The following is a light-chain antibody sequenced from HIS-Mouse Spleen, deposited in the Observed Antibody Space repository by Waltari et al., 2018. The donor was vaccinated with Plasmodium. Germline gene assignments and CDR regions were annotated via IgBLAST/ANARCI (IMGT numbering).Light chain of an antibody. J-gene: IGLJ3*02. CDR1: ALPKKY. CDR2: EDS. CDR3: YSADSSGNHRV. Sequence: SYELTQPPSVSVSPGQTARITCSGDALPKKYAYWYPQKSGQAPVLVIYEDSNRATGIPERCSGSSSGTMGTWTIGGAQVEDEADYYCYSADSSGNHRVLGGGTKLTVL. V-gene: IGLV3-10*01.